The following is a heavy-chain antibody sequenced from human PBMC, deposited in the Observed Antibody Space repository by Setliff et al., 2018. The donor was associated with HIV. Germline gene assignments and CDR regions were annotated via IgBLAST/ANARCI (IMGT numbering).Heavy chain of an antibody. V-gene: IGHV1-3*04. J-gene: IGHJ5*02. CDR2: INTGNGNT. CDR3: ARVGRSVTGP. D-gene: IGHD6-19*01. CDR1: GYTFSTYA. Sequence: ASVKVSCKASGYTFSTYAMHWVRQAPGQRLEWMGWINTGNGNTKYSQKFQDRVTITRDTSADTVYMELNSLRSDDTAVYYCARVGRSVTGPWGQGTLVTAPQ.